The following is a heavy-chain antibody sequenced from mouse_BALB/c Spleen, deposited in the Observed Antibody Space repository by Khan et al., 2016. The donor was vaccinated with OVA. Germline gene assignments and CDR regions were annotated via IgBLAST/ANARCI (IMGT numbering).Heavy chain of an antibody. Sequence: QIQLVQSGPEPKKPGETVKISCKASGYTFINYWILWVKQRPGQGLEWIGYINPSTGYTEYNQNFKDKATLTADKSSSTAYMQLSSLTSEDSAVYYCARRGLRWDFDYWGQGTTLTVSS. V-gene: IGHV1-4*01. CDR2: INPSTGYT. CDR1: GYTFINYW. CDR3: ARRGLRWDFDY. J-gene: IGHJ2*01. D-gene: IGHD1-1*01.